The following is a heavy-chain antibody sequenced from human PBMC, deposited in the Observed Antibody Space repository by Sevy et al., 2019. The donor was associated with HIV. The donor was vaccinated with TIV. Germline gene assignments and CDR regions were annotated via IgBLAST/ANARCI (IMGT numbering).Heavy chain of an antibody. Sequence: GGSLRLSCAASGFTFSSFSMNWVRQAPGKGLEWVSSISSSSSYIYYADSVKGRFTISRDNAKNSLYLQMNSLRAEDRAVYYCARDGITRVRGVSITGYWYFDLWGRGTLVTVSS. J-gene: IGHJ2*01. CDR3: ARDGITRVRGVSITGYWYFDL. CDR1: GFTFSSFS. D-gene: IGHD3-10*01. V-gene: IGHV3-21*01. CDR2: ISSSSSYI.